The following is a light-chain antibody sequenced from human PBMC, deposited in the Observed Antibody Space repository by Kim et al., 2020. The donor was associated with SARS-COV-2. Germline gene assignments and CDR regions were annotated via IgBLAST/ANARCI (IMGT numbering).Light chain of an antibody. V-gene: IGKV3-15*01. CDR1: QSVRSN. CDR3: QQYANWPYG. J-gene: IGKJ2*03. CDR2: GAS. Sequence: EIVLTQSPAILSVSLGDRATLSCRASQSVRSNLAWYQQKPGQAPRLLIYGASTRATGIPARFSGSGSGTEFSVTISSLQSEDFAVYYCQQYANWPYGFGQETKLEIK.